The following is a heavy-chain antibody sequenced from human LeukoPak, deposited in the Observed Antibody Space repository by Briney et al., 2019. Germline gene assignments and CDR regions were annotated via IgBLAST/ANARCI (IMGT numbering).Heavy chain of an antibody. CDR3: ARGPEPYGYYSDY. CDR1: GVTFSSYG. V-gene: IGHV3-33*01. D-gene: IGHD1-14*01. Sequence: GGSLRLSCAASGVTFSSYGMHWVRQAPGKGLEWVAVIWYDGSNKYYPDSVKGRFTISRDNSKNTLYLQMNSLRAEDTAVYYCARGPEPYGYYSDYWGQGTLVTVSS. CDR2: IWYDGSNK. J-gene: IGHJ4*02.